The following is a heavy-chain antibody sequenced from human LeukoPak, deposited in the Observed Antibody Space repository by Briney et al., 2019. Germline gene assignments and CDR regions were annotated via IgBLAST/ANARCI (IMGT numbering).Heavy chain of an antibody. Sequence: SETLSLTCAVYGGSFSGYYWSWIRQPPGKGLEWIGYIYYSGSTNYNPSLKSRVTISVDTSKNQFSLKLSSVTAADTAVYYCARGRGGYVIDYWGQGTLVTVSS. J-gene: IGHJ4*02. CDR2: IYYSGST. CDR3: ARGRGGYVIDY. V-gene: IGHV4-59*08. CDR1: GGSFSGYY. D-gene: IGHD5-12*01.